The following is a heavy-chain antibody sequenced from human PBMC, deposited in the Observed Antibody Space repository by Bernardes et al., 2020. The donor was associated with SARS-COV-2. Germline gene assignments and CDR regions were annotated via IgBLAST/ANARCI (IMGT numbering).Heavy chain of an antibody. J-gene: IGHJ4*02. D-gene: IGHD6-19*01. V-gene: IGHV3-23*01. CDR3: ARSTVATRHEYFDH. Sequence: GGSLRLSWAASGFTFSSYAISWVRQAPGKWLEWVSSISGRGGSTYYADSVKGRFTISRDNSENTLYLQMNSLLVEDSAVYYCARSTVATRHEYFDHWGQGTLVTVSS. CDR1: GFTFSSYA. CDR2: ISGRGGST.